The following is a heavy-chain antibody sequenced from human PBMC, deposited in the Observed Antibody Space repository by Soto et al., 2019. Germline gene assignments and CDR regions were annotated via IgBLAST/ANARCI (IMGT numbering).Heavy chain of an antibody. CDR3: ARVMITVVTAADC. J-gene: IGHJ4*02. CDR1: GFTFSDHY. D-gene: IGHD2-21*02. Sequence: PGGSLRLSCAASGFTFSDHYMDWVRQAPGKGLEWVGRTRNKGNSYTTEYAASVKGRFTISRDDSKNSLYLQMNSLKTEDTAVYYCARVMITVVTAADCWGQGTLVTVSS. CDR2: TRNKGNSYTT. V-gene: IGHV3-72*01.